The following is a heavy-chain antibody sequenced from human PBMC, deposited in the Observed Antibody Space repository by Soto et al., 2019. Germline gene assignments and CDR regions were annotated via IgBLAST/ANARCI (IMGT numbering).Heavy chain of an antibody. CDR3: ARVYDSSGYPNFDY. CDR1: GFTFSSYA. J-gene: IGHJ4*02. Sequence: GGSLRLSCAASGFTFSSYAMHWVRQAPGKGLEWVAVISYDGSNKYYADSVKGRFTISRDNSKNTLYLQMNSLRAEDTAVYYCARVYDSSGYPNFDYWGQGTLVTVS. CDR2: ISYDGSNK. D-gene: IGHD3-22*01. V-gene: IGHV3-30-3*01.